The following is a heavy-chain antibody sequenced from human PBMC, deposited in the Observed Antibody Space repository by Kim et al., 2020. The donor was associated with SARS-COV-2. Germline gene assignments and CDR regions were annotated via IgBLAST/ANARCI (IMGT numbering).Heavy chain of an antibody. V-gene: IGHV3-7*01. CDR2: REK. D-gene: IGHD3-10*01. J-gene: IGHJ4*02. CDR3: ARWGGQYYSV. Sequence: REKSYVDSVKGRFTISRDNAKSSVYLQMNSLRGEDTAVYYCARWGGQYYSVWGQGTLVTVSS.